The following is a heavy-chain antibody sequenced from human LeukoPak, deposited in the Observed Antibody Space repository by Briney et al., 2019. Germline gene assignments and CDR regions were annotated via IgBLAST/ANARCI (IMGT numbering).Heavy chain of an antibody. D-gene: IGHD2/OR15-2a*01. J-gene: IGHJ1*01. V-gene: IGHV4-39*07. CDR2: IYYSGST. CDR1: GGFISSSIYY. CDR3: AGDRSGTTEY. Sequence: PSETLSLTCTVPGGFISSSIYYWGWIRQPPGKGLEWIGSIYYSGSTDYNPSLKGRVTISVDTSKNQFSLKLSSVTAADTAVYYCAGDRSGTTEYWGQGTLVTVSS.